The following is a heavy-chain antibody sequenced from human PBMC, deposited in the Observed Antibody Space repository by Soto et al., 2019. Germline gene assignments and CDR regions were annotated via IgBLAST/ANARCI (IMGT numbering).Heavy chain of an antibody. Sequence: QVPLVQSGAEVKKPGASVRVSCKASGHTFTTDDVNWVRQATGQGPEWVGWVDPKTGNAGYAQKFQGRIIMPEDSTFNTVYMELSSLPSEDTAIYFCARYERGAAFTSRGQGTPVTVSS. V-gene: IGHV1-8*01. CDR2: VDPKTGNA. J-gene: IGHJ1*01. CDR1: GHTFTTDD. CDR3: ARYERGAAFTS. D-gene: IGHD6-13*01.